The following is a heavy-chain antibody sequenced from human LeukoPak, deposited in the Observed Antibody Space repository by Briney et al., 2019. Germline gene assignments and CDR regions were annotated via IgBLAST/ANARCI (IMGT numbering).Heavy chain of an antibody. V-gene: IGHV3-66*01. CDR3: AREGIAARFVDY. J-gene: IGHJ4*02. CDR1: GFTVSSNY. CDR2: IYSGGST. D-gene: IGHD6-6*01. Sequence: PGGSLRLSCAASGFTVSSNYMSWVRQAPGNGLEWVSVIYSGGSTYYADSVKGRFTISRDNPKNTLYLQMNSLRAEDTAVYYCAREGIAARFVDYWGQGTLVTVSS.